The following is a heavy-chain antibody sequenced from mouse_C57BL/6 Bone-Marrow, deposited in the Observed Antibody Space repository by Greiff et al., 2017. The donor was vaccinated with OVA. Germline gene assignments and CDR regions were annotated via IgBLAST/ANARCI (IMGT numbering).Heavy chain of an antibody. J-gene: IGHJ3*01. D-gene: IGHD1-1*02. CDR3: ARLWKFAY. CDR1: GFTFSSYA. V-gene: IGHV5-4*03. CDR2: ISAGGSYT. Sequence: EVKLVESGGGLVKPGGSLKLSCAASGFTFSSYAMSWVRQTPEKRLEWVATISAGGSYTYYPDSVKGRFTISRDNAKNNLYLQMSHLKSEDTAMYYCARLWKFAYWGQGTLVTVSA.